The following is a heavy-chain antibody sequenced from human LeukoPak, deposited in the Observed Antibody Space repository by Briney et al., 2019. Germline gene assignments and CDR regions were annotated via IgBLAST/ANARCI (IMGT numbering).Heavy chain of an antibody. Sequence: SVKVSCKASGYTFTSYGISWVRQAPGQGLEWMGGIIPIFGTANYAQKFQGRVTITADESTSTAYMELSSLRSEDTAVYYCARDQIGDNPYFDYWGQGTLVTVSS. J-gene: IGHJ4*02. CDR1: GYTFTSYG. CDR3: ARDQIGDNPYFDY. V-gene: IGHV1-69*13. D-gene: IGHD2-21*02. CDR2: IIPIFGTA.